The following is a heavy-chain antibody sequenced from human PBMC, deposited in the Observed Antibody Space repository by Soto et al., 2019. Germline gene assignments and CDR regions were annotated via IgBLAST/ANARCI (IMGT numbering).Heavy chain of an antibody. J-gene: IGHJ4*02. CDR1: GFTLSSYD. CDR2: IGVAGDT. Sequence: EVQLVESGGGLVQPGGSLRLSCAASGFTLSSYDMHWVRQVAGKGLEWVSAIGVAGDTYYPDSVKGRFTISRENVKNSLYLQMNSLRAEDTAVYYCASGGWGSSWYEGGSRIDYWGQGTLVTVSS. CDR3: ASGGWGSSWYEGGSRIDY. V-gene: IGHV3-13*01. D-gene: IGHD6-13*01.